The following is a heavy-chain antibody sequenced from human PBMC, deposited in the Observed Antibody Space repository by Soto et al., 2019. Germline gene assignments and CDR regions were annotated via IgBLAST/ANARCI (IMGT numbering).Heavy chain of an antibody. CDR1: GFTFSNFG. CDR2: ISGSGGDT. J-gene: IGHJ4*02. V-gene: IGHV3-23*01. Sequence: PGGSLRLSCAASGFTFSNFGMTWVRQGPGKGLEWVSAISGSGGDTYYADSVKGRFTISGDNSKNTLYLQMNSLRAEDTAVYYCAKYILMDTSYLFDCRGQGNLVTVSS. D-gene: IGHD2-8*01. CDR3: AKYILMDTSYLFDC.